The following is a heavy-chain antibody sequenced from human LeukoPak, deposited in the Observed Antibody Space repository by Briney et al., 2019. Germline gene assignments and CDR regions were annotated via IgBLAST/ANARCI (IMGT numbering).Heavy chain of an antibody. CDR1: GYTFTGYY. J-gene: IGHJ6*03. Sequence: GASVKVSCKASGYTFTGYYMHWVRQAPGQGLEWMGRINPNSGGTNYAQKFQGRVTMTRDTSISTAYMELSRLRSDDTAVYYCARGVTGTLYYYYYMDVWGKGTTVTVSS. CDR3: ARGVTGTLYYYYYMDV. V-gene: IGHV1-2*06. D-gene: IGHD1/OR15-1a*01. CDR2: INPNSGGT.